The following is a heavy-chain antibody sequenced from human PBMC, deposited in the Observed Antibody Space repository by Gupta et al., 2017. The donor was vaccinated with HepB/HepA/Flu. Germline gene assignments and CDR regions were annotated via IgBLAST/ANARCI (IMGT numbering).Heavy chain of an antibody. CDR1: GYTFTSYP. D-gene: IGHD6-13*01. CDR3: ARASVSSWYDAFDI. J-gene: IGHJ3*02. CDR2: ISAGNGNT. Sequence: QVQLVQSGAEVKKPGASVKVSCKASGYTFTSYPMHWVRQAPGQRLEWMGWISAGNGNTQYSQKFQGRVTITRDTSATTAYMELSSLRSEDTAVDYCARASVSSWYDAFDIWGQGTRGTVSS. V-gene: IGHV1-3*01.